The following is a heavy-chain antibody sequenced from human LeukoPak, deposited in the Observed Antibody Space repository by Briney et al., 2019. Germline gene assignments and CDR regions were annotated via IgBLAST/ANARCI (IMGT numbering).Heavy chain of an antibody. CDR2: ISSDGSSK. Sequence: GRSLRLSCAASGFTFSSNAMHWVRQAPGKGLEWVASISSDGSSKYYADSVKGRFTISRDNSKNTLYLQMNSLRTEDTAVYYCVKEAYYGWGSSPTFYFDYWGQGTRVTVSS. CDR3: VKEAYYGWGSSPTFYFDY. D-gene: IGHD3-10*01. CDR1: GFTFSSNA. V-gene: IGHV3-30*18. J-gene: IGHJ4*02.